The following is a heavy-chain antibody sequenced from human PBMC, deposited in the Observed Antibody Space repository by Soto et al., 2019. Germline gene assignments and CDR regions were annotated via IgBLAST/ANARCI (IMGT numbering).Heavy chain of an antibody. J-gene: IGHJ6*02. V-gene: IGHV3-23*01. CDR1: GFTFSSYG. D-gene: IGHD2-15*01. CDR3: AKGPIVYFPYGMDV. CDR2: ISGSGGST. Sequence: GGSLRLSCAASGFTFSSYGMHWVRQAPGKGLEWVSAISGSGGSTYYADSVKGRFTISRDNSKNTLYLQMNSLRAEDTAVYYCAKGPIVYFPYGMDVWGQGTTVTVSS.